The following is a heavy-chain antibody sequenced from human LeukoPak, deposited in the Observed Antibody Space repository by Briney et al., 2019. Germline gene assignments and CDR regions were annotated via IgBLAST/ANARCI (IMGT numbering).Heavy chain of an antibody. J-gene: IGHJ4*02. CDR1: GFTFSSYG. CDR3: AKVLSSSWGYFDY. CDR2: IRDDGSNK. V-gene: IGHV3-30*02. Sequence: TGGCLRLSCAASGFTFSSYGMHWVCQAPGKGLEWVAFIRDDGSNKYYADSVKGRFTISRDNSKNTLYLQMNSLRAEDTAVYYCAKVLSSSWGYFDYWGQGTLVTVSS. D-gene: IGHD6-13*01.